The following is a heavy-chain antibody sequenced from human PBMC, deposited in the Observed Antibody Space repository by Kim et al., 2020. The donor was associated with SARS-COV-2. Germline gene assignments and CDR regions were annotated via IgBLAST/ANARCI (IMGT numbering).Heavy chain of an antibody. Sequence: NQRAPPKSRVTKSVDPSKNQFSLKLSSVTAADTAVYYCARDRDYEDAFDIWGQGTMVTVSS. D-gene: IGHD4-17*01. V-gene: IGHV4-59*01. J-gene: IGHJ3*02. CDR3: ARDRDYEDAFDI.